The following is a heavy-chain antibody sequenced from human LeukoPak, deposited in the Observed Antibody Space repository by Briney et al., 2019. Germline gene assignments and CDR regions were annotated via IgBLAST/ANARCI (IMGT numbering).Heavy chain of an antibody. D-gene: IGHD1-20*01. CDR1: GFTFSNYW. CDR3: ARSNWNFDY. V-gene: IGHV3-7*01. CDR2: IKQDGSEK. Sequence: GGSLRLSCAASGFTFSNYWMTWVRQAPGKGLEWVANIKQDGSEKHYVDSVKGRFTTSRDNAKNSLYLQMNSLRDEDTAVYYCARSNWNFDYWGQRTLVTVSS. J-gene: IGHJ4*02.